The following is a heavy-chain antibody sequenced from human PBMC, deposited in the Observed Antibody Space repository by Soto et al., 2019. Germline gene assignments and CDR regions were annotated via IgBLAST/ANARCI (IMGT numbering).Heavy chain of an antibody. Sequence: SLRLSCAASGFTFSSYSMNWVRQAPGKGLEWVSSISSSSSYIYYADSVKGRFTISRDNAKNSLYLQMNSLRAEDTAVYYCATTNWNDPSCFDYWGQGTLVTVSS. CDR3: ATTNWNDPSCFDY. D-gene: IGHD1-20*01. CDR2: ISSSSSYI. V-gene: IGHV3-21*01. CDR1: GFTFSSYS. J-gene: IGHJ4*02.